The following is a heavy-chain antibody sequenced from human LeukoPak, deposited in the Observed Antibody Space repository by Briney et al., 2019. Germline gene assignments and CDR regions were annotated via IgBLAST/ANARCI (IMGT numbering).Heavy chain of an antibody. Sequence: TVKLSCKASGGTFSSYAISWVRQAPGQGLEGMGGITPIFDTAKYTQKIQGRVGVTADESKSTASMELSSLRSEDTAVYYCARESPTYCSSTSCPRGYYYYYMDVWGKGTKVTVSS. CDR3: ARESPTYCSSTSCPRGYYYYYMDV. CDR2: ITPIFDTA. V-gene: IGHV1-69*13. CDR1: GGTFSSYA. J-gene: IGHJ6*03. D-gene: IGHD2-2*01.